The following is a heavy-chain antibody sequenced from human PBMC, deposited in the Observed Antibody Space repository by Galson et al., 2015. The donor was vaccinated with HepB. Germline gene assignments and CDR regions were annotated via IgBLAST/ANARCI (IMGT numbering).Heavy chain of an antibody. CDR3: ARGGGWQQLVSNYFDY. CDR2: IKQDGSEK. V-gene: IGHV3-7*03. J-gene: IGHJ4*02. CDR1: GFTFSSYW. D-gene: IGHD6-13*01. Sequence: SLRLSCAASGFTFSSYWMSWVRQAPGKGLEWVANIKQDGSEKYYVDSVKGRFTISRDNAKNSLYLQMNSLRAEDTAVYYCARGGGWQQLVSNYFDYWGQGTLVTVSS.